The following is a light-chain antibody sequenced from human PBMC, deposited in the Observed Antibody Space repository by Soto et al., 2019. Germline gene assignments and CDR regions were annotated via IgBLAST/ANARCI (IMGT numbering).Light chain of an antibody. CDR3: GTWDSSLSAGV. CDR2: DNS. CDR1: SSNIGNNY. V-gene: IGLV1-51*01. J-gene: IGLJ2*01. Sequence: QSVLTQPPSVSAAPGQKVTISCSGSSSNIGNNYVSWYQQLPGTAPKLLIYDNSKRPSGIPDRFSGSKSGTSATLGITGLQTGDEADYYCGTWDSSLSAGVFGGRTKHTLL.